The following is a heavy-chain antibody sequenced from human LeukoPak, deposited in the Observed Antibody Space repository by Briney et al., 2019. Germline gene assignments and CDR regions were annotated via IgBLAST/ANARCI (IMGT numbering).Heavy chain of an antibody. V-gene: IGHV3-30*03. CDR3: ARGLRPSTITMVRGVRYGMDV. Sequence: QPGGSLRLSCAASGFTFSSFGMHWVRQSPVKGLEWVARISYDGSDKHYRDSVKGRFTISRDNSKHTLYLEMNSLRAEDTAVYYCARGLRPSTITMVRGVRYGMDVWGQGTTVTVSS. CDR1: GFTFSSFG. J-gene: IGHJ6*02. CDR2: ISYDGSDK. D-gene: IGHD3-10*01.